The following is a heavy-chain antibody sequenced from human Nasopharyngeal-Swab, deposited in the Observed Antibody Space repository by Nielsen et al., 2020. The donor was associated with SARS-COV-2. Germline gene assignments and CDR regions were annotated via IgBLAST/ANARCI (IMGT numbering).Heavy chain of an antibody. J-gene: IGHJ6*02. V-gene: IGHV4-59*01. CDR1: GGSISGYY. D-gene: IGHD4-23*01. CDR2: IYYSGST. Sequence: SETLSLTCTVSGGSISGYYWSWIRQPPGKGLEWIGYIYYSGSTNYNPSLKSRVTISVDTSKTQFSLNLNSVTAADTAVYYCARGGGSYYYAMDVWGQGTTVTVSS. CDR3: ARGGGSYYYAMDV.